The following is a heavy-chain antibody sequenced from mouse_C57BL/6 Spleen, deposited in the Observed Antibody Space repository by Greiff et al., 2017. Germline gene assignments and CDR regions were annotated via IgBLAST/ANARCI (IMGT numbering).Heavy chain of an antibody. D-gene: IGHD2-5*01. V-gene: IGHV2-6-1*01. J-gene: IGHJ4*01. CDR3: ARHIYSNYYAMDY. CDR2: IWSDGST. CDR1: GFSLTSYG. Sequence: VQGVESGPGLVAPSQSLSITCTVSGFSLTSYGVHWVRQPPGKGLEWLVVIWSDGSTTYNSALKSRLSISKDNSKSQVFLKMNSLQTDDTAMYYCARHIYSNYYAMDYWGQGTSVTVSS.